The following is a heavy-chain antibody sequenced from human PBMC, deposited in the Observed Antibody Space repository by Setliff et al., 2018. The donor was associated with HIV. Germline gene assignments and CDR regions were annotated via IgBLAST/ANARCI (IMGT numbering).Heavy chain of an antibody. D-gene: IGHD6-19*01. Sequence: PSETLSLTCSVSGVSISDHYWSWIRQPPGKGLEWIGYIYYGGSTKYNPSLRSRVTISADTSKNQFSLKLTSVTAADTAVYYCATYSSAWFEFFQHWGLGTLGTAPQ. J-gene: IGHJ1*01. V-gene: IGHV4-59*11. CDR1: GVSISDHY. CDR3: ATYSSAWFEFFQH. CDR2: IYYGGST.